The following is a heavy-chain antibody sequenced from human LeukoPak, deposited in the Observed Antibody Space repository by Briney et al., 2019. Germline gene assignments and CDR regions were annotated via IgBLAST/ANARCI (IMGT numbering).Heavy chain of an antibody. CDR1: GYTFTSYY. V-gene: IGHV1-46*01. CDR2: INPRGGST. J-gene: IGHJ4*02. Sequence: ASVKVSCKASGYTFTSYYMHWVRQAPGQGLEWMGIINPRGGSTSYAQKFQGRVTMTRDMSTSTVYMELSSLRSEDTAVYYCARDMKAADIVVVVAASTAGGGIDYWGQGTLVTVSS. CDR3: ARDMKAADIVVVVAASTAGGGIDY. D-gene: IGHD2-15*01.